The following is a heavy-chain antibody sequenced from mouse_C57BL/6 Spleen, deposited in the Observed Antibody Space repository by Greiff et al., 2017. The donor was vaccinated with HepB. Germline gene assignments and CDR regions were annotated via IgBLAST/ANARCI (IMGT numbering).Heavy chain of an antibody. CDR1: GFTFSDYG. J-gene: IGHJ1*03. Sequence: EVKLMESGGGLVKPGGSLKLSCAASGFTFSDYGMHWVRQAPEKGLEWVAYISSGSSTIYYADTVKGRFTISRDNAKNTLFLQMTSLRSEDTAMYYCARGDDGYYAWYFDVWGTGTTVTVSS. CDR3: ARGDDGYYAWYFDV. D-gene: IGHD2-3*01. V-gene: IGHV5-17*01. CDR2: ISSGSSTI.